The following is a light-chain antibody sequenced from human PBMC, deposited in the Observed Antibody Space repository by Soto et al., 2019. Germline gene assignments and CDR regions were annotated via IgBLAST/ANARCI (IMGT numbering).Light chain of an antibody. CDR1: SSDVGANNDY. V-gene: IGLV2-8*01. CDR2: EVN. J-gene: IGLJ3*02. CDR3: SSYAGSNNLRM. Sequence: QSAPTQPPSASGSPGQSVTISCTGTSSDVGANNDYVSWYQQHPGKAPKLIIYEVNKRPSGVPDRFSGSKSANTASLTVSGLQAEDEADYYCSSYAGSNNLRMFGGGTKVTVL.